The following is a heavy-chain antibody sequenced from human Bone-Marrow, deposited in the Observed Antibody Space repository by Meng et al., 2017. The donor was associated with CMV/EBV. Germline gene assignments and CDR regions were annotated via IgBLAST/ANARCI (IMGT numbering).Heavy chain of an antibody. V-gene: IGHV1-8*02. Sequence: ASVKVSCKASGYTFTGYYMHWVRQAPGQGLEWMGWINPNSGNTGYAQKFQGRVTMTRNTSISTAYMELSSLRSEDTAVYYCARLIAREANWFDPWGQGTLVTVYS. CDR1: GYTFTGYY. CDR3: ARLIAREANWFDP. CDR2: INPNSGNT. J-gene: IGHJ5*02. D-gene: IGHD2-21*01.